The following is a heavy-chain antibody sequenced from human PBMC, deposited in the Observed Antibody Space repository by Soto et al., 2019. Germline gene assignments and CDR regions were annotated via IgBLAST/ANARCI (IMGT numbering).Heavy chain of an antibody. J-gene: IGHJ4*02. CDR2: INPNTGGT. Sequence: ASVNVSCKASGYSFTAYYIHWVRQAPGQGLEWMGWINPNTGGTNYAQKFQGLVTMTRDTSVNTVFLEMSRLTSGDTAVYYCARDFSGTNTLIFDFWGQGALVTVSS. CDR3: ARDFSGTNTLIFDF. D-gene: IGHD5-12*01. V-gene: IGHV1-2*02. CDR1: GYSFTAYY.